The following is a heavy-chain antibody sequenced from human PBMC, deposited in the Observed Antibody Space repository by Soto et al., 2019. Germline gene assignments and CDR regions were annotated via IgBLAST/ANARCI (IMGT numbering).Heavy chain of an antibody. Sequence: GSINSLSWSLILPPAGKGLEWIGRVYSSGTTDYTPSVNSRATMSVETSKNQFSLKLTSVTAADTAVYYCARDLGSYVYAEGYRAQG. J-gene: IGHJ4*02. CDR1: GSINSLS. D-gene: IGHD2-2*01. CDR3: ARDLGSYVYAEGY. CDR2: VYSSGTT. V-gene: IGHV4-4*07.